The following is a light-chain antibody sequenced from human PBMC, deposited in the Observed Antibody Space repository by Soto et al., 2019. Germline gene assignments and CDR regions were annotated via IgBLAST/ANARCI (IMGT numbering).Light chain of an antibody. V-gene: IGKV1-5*01. CDR3: QQYNNYSRWT. CDR1: QSISSW. J-gene: IGKJ1*01. CDR2: DAS. Sequence: DIQMTQSPSTLSASVGDRVTITCRASQSISSWLAWYQQKPGKAPKLLIYDASSLESGVPSRFSGSGSGTESTLTISSLQPDDFAAYYCQQYNNYSRWTFGQGTKVEIK.